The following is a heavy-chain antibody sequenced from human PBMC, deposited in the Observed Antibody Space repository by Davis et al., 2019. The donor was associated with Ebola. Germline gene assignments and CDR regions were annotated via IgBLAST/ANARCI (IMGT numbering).Heavy chain of an antibody. CDR1: GGSISRGGSY. V-gene: IGHV4-31*03. CDR3: ARDLRYDSSGYDYYFYMDV. D-gene: IGHD3-22*01. CDR2: IYYSGST. J-gene: IGHJ6*03. Sequence: PSETLSLTCTVSGGSISRGGSYWTWIRQHPGQGLEWIGYIYYSGSTYYNPSLKSRVTISLDTSKNQFSLNLYSVTAAETAVYYCARDLRYDSSGYDYYFYMDVWGKGTTVTVSS.